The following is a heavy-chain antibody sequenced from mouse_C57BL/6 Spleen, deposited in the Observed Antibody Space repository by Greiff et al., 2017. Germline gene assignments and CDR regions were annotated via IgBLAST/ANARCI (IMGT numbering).Heavy chain of an antibody. J-gene: IGHJ4*01. CDR1: GFSLTSYG. CDR2: IWSGGST. Sequence: QVQLKESGPGLVQPSQSLSITCTVSGFSLTSYGVHWVRQSPGKGLEWLGVIWSGGSTDDNAAFISRLSISKDNSKSHVFFKMNSLQADDTAIYYCARNELRLYYYAMDYWGQGTSVTVSS. V-gene: IGHV2-2*01. D-gene: IGHD2-4*01. CDR3: ARNELRLYYYAMDY.